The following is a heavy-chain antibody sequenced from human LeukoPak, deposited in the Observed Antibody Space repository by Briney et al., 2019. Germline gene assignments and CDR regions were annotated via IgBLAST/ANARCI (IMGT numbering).Heavy chain of an antibody. CDR3: ARAPGPYYYDSSGYYFDY. V-gene: IGHV3-23*01. Sequence: GGSLRLSCAASGFTFSSYAMSWVRQAPGKGLEWVSAISGSGGSTYYADSVKRRFTISRDNSKNTLYLQMNSLRAEDTAVYYCARAPGPYYYDSSGYYFDYWGQGTLVTVSS. CDR2: ISGSGGST. J-gene: IGHJ4*02. CDR1: GFTFSSYA. D-gene: IGHD3-22*01.